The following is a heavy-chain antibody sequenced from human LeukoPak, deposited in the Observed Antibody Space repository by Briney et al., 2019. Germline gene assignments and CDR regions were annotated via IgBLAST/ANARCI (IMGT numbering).Heavy chain of an antibody. CDR3: AREWLASHFDY. V-gene: IGHV1-69*05. D-gene: IGHD6-19*01. J-gene: IGHJ4*02. CDR1: GYTFTSYD. CDR2: IIPIFGTA. Sequence: SVKVSCKASGYTFTSYDINWVRQAPGQGLEWMGRIIPIFGTANYAQKFQGRVTITTDESTSTAYMELSSLRSEDTAVYYCAREWLASHFDYWGQGTLVTVSS.